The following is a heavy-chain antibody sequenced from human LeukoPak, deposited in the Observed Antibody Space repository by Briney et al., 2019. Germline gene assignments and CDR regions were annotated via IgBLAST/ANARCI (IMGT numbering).Heavy chain of an antibody. CDR3: ARDSAGGYYSLDV. CDR1: GFTFSSYW. CDR2: IKQDGSEK. V-gene: IGHV3-7*01. J-gene: IGHJ6*02. D-gene: IGHD3-22*01. Sequence: GGSLRLSCAASGFTFSSYWMSWVRQAPGKGLEWVANIKQDGSEKYYVDSVKGRFTISRDNAKNSLYLQMNSLRAEDTAVCYCARDSAGGYYSLDVWGQGTTVTVSS.